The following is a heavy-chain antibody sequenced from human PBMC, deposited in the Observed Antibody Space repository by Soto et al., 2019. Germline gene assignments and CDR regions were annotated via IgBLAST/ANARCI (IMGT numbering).Heavy chain of an antibody. CDR3: ASWRGGYTYGLDH. CDR1: GFTFSSQW. Sequence: EVQLVESGGGLVQPGGSLRLSCAASGFTFSSQWLHWVRQAPVKGLVWISRINNDGTRTNYADSVKGRFTVSRDNAKKTMSLQMNSLRAEDTAVYYCASWRGGYTYGLDHWGQGTPVTVSS. CDR2: INNDGTRT. D-gene: IGHD5-18*01. V-gene: IGHV3-74*01. J-gene: IGHJ4*02.